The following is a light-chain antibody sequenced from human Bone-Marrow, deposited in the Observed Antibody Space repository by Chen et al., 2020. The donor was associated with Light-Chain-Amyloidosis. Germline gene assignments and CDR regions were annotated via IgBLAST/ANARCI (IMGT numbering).Light chain of an antibody. CDR2: GSS. J-gene: IGKJ4*01. CDR3: QQYGTSPLT. CDR1: QTISSNY. V-gene: IGKV3-20*01. Sequence: EILLTQSPGTLSLAPGEGANLSCRASQTISSNYLTWYQQKFGQAPRLLIYGSSSSATGIPDRFTGSGSGTDFTLTINRLEPEDFAMYYCQQYGTSPLTFGGGTKVEIK.